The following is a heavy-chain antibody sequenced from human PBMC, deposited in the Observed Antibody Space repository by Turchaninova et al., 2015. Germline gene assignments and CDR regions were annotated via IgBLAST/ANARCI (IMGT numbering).Heavy chain of an antibody. J-gene: IGHJ4*02. CDR3: THMRITAAASYFDY. V-gene: IGHV2-5*02. CDR1: DSSLSNPGVG. CDR2: IYWDDDK. D-gene: IGHD6-13*01. Sequence: QITFKESGPALVKPPQTLTVTFTFSDSSLSNPGVGVGWIRQPPGKALEWLALIYWDDDKRYSPSLKNRVTITKDTSKNQVVLTMTNIDPVDTATYYCTHMRITAAASYFDYWGQGTLVTVSS.